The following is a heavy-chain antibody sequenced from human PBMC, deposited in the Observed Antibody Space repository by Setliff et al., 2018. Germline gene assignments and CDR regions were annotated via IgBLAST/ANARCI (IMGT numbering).Heavy chain of an antibody. Sequence: GESLKISCVASGFTFDDYDMAWVRQAPGKGLEWVAGIKWNGGDRGYADSVRGRFTISRDNAKNSLHLQMDSLRAEDTAVYYCARVANPGSNSCYRPLDVWGQGTMVTVSS. J-gene: IGHJ3*01. CDR2: IKWNGGDR. D-gene: IGHD3-16*02. CDR1: GFTFDDYD. V-gene: IGHV3-20*04. CDR3: ARVANPGSNSCYRPLDV.